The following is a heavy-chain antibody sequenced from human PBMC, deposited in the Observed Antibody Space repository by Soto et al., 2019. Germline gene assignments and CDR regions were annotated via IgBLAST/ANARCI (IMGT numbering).Heavy chain of an antibody. Sequence: GVSLRLSFAASGFTFSSYAMSLVRQAPGKGLEWVSAISGSGGSTYYADSVKGRFTISRDNSKNTLYLQMNSLRAADSAVYYCARGRYYLIDYWGQGTLVTVSS. J-gene: IGHJ4*02. V-gene: IGHV3-23*01. CDR2: ISGSGGST. D-gene: IGHD1-1*01. CDR3: ARGRYYLIDY. CDR1: GFTFSSYA.